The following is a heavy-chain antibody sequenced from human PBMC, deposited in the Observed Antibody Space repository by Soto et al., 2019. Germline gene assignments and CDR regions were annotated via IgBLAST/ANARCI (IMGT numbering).Heavy chain of an antibody. CDR3: AKGSHYYDSSGYYLIDH. CDR2: ISYEGNTQ. D-gene: IGHD3-22*01. J-gene: IGHJ4*02. V-gene: IGHV3-30*18. Sequence: GGSLRLSCAASGFIFRTFGMHWVRQPPGKGLEWVAVISYEGNTQYYADSVKGRFTISRDNSKNTLYLQMNSLRPEDTAVYYCAKGSHYYDSSGYYLIDHWGQGTLVTVSS. CDR1: GFIFRTFG.